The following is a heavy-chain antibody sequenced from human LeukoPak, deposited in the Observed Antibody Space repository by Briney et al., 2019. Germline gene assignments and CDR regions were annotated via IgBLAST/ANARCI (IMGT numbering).Heavy chain of an antibody. CDR2: IYTSGST. D-gene: IGHD3-3*01. V-gene: IGHV4-4*07. CDR3: ARDGYYDFWSGSVSVAFDI. CDR1: GGSISSYY. J-gene: IGHJ3*02. Sequence: SETLSLTCTVSGGSISSYYWSWIRQPAGKGLEWIGRIYTSGSTNCNPSLKSRVTMSVDTSKNQSSLKLSSVTAADTAVYYCARDGYYDFWSGSVSVAFDIWGQGTMVTVSS.